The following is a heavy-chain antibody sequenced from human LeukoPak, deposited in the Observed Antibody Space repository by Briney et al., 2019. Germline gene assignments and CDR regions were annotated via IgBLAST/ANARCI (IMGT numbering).Heavy chain of an antibody. D-gene: IGHD2-15*01. J-gene: IGHJ3*02. CDR3: ARDFISDDYCSGGNCWNAFDI. Sequence: GASVKVSCKASGYTFTSYGISWVRQAPGQGLEWMGWISAYNGNTNYAQKLQGRVTMTTDTSTSTAYMELRSLRSDDTAVYYCARDFISDDYCSGGNCWNAFDIWGQGTMVTVSS. V-gene: IGHV1-18*01. CDR1: GYTFTSYG. CDR2: ISAYNGNT.